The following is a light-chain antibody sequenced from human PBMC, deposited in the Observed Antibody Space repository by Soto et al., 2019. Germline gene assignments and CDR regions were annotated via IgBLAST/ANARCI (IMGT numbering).Light chain of an antibody. CDR2: EVS. CDR1: SSDVGGYNY. J-gene: IGLJ1*01. V-gene: IGLV2-8*01. CDR3: NSYADSNKFV. Sequence: QSALTQPPSASGSPGQSVTISCTGTSSDVGGYNYVSWYQQHPGRAPKLMIYEVSKRPSGVPDRFSGSKSGNTASLTVSGLQAEDEADHYCNSYADSNKFVFGSGTKVTVL.